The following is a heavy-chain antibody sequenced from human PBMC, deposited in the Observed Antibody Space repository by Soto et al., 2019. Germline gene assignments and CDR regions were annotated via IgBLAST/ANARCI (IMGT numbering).Heavy chain of an antibody. J-gene: IGHJ6*02. CDR3: ARLTDWVRGAIYPYGMDV. V-gene: IGHV4-31*03. Sequence: KSSETLSLTCTVSGGSISSGGYYWSWIRQHPGKGLEWIGYIYYSGSTYYNPSLKSRVTISVDTSKNQFSLKLSSVTAADTAVYYCARLTDWVRGAIYPYGMDVWGQGTTVTVSS. CDR2: IYYSGST. D-gene: IGHD3-10*01. CDR1: GGSISSGGYY.